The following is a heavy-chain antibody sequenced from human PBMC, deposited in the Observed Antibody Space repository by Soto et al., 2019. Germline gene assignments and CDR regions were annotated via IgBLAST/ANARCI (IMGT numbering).Heavy chain of an antibody. CDR1: GGSISSCTYY. J-gene: IGHJ4*02. Sequence: PSVTRSLTCTVSGGSISSCTYYWGWIHQPPGKGLEWIGSIYYSGSTHYNPSLKSRVTMSVDTSTNQFSLKLNSVTAADTAVYYWTRHEGGAAADRPLDYWGQGTLVTVS. CDR3: TRHEGGAAADRPLDY. CDR2: IYYSGST. D-gene: IGHD6-13*01. V-gene: IGHV4-39*01.